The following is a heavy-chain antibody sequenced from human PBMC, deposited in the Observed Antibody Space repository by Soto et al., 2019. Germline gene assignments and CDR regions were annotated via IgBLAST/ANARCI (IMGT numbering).Heavy chain of an antibody. CDR1: GFSLSTSGVG. V-gene: IGHV2-5*02. Sequence: QITLKESGPTLVKPTQTLTLTCTFSGFSLSTSGVGVGWIRQPPGKALEWLALIYWDDDKRYSPSLKSRLTITNDTSKNQVVLTMTNMDPVDTATYYCAHRRYDFWSGYDKDWFDPWGQGTLVTVSS. CDR2: IYWDDDK. CDR3: AHRRYDFWSGYDKDWFDP. D-gene: IGHD3-3*01. J-gene: IGHJ5*02.